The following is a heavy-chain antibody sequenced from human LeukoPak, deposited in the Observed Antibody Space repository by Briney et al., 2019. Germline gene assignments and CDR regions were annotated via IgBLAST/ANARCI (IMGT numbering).Heavy chain of an antibody. V-gene: IGHV4-4*02. CDR2: IYHSGST. CDR3: ASTRTGGQWLSSNWFDP. CDR1: GGSISSSNW. J-gene: IGHJ5*02. Sequence: MPSGTLSLTCAVSGGSISSSNWWSWVRQPPGKGLEWIGEIYHSGSTNYNPSLKSRVTISVDKSKNQFSLKLSSVTAADTAVYYCASTRTGGQWLSSNWFDPWGQGTLVTVSS. D-gene: IGHD6-19*01.